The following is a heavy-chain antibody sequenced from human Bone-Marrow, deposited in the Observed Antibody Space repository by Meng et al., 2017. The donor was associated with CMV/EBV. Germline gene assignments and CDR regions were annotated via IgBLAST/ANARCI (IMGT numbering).Heavy chain of an antibody. CDR3: ANFMVRGVIPS. Sequence: EVQLVESGGXVVKPGGCLSFSCAASGFTFSSYNMNWVRQAPGKGLEWVSSISSSSSYIYYADSVKGRFTISRDNAKNSLYLQMNSLRAEDTAVYYCANFMVRGVIPSGGQGTLVTVSS. D-gene: IGHD3-10*01. V-gene: IGHV3-21*01. CDR1: GFTFSSYN. CDR2: ISSSSSYI. J-gene: IGHJ4*02.